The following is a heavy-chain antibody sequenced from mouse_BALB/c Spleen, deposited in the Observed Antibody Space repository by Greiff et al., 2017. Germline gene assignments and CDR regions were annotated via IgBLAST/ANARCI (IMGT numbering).Heavy chain of an antibody. CDR3: ASEVRIAY. CDR2: ISDGGSYT. V-gene: IGHV5-4*02. Sequence: EVMLVESGGGLVKPGGSLKLSCAASGFTFSDYYMYWVRQTPEKRLEWVATISDGGSYTYYPDSVKGRFTISRDNAKNNLYLQMSSLKSEDTAMYYCASEVRIAYWGQGTLVTVSA. CDR1: GFTFSDYY. J-gene: IGHJ3*01. D-gene: IGHD2-14*01.